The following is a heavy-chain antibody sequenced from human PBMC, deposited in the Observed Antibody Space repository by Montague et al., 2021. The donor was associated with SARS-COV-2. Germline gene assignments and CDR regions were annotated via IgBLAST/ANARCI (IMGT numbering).Heavy chain of an antibody. J-gene: IGHJ4*02. Sequence: SETLSLTCTVSGGSISSSNYYWVWIRQPPGKGLEWLGSIYYSGSTYSNPSLKIRVSISVDTSKIQFSLKLTSVTAADTAVYYCARHPLGYCSRTSGHVGWGQGTLVTVSS. CDR1: GGSISSSNYY. V-gene: IGHV4-39*01. D-gene: IGHD2-2*01. CDR2: IYYSGST. CDR3: ARHPLGYCSRTSGHVG.